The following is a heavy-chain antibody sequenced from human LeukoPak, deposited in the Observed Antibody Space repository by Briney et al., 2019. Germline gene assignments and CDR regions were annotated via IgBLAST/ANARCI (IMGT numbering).Heavy chain of an antibody. D-gene: IGHD2-15*01. CDR2: IKQDGSEK. V-gene: IGHV3-7*01. J-gene: IGHJ6*03. CDR3: ARDKDIVVVVAATRYYYYYMDV. CDR1: GFTFSSYW. Sequence: GGSLRLSCAASGFTFSSYWMNWVRQAPGEGLEWVANIKQDGSEKYYVDSVKGRFTISRDNAKNSLYLQMNSLRAEDTAVYYCARDKDIVVVVAATRYYYYYMDVWGKGTTVTVSS.